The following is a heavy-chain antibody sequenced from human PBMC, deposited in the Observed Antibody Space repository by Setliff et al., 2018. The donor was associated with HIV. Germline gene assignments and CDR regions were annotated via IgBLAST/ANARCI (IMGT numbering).Heavy chain of an antibody. D-gene: IGHD2-21*01. V-gene: IGHV4-59*12. J-gene: IGHJ6*03. CDR2: IYYSGET. Sequence: PSETLSLTCTVSGGSINNYFWSWIRQSPGRGLEWIGYIYYSGETNYNPSLKSRVTISVDTSEIQFSLKLSSVTAADTAVYYCARYCGGDCYPSAYYMDVWGKGTTVTVSS. CDR1: GGSINNYF. CDR3: ARYCGGDCYPSAYYMDV.